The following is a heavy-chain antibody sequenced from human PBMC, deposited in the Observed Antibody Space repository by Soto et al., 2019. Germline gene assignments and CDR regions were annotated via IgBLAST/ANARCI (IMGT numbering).Heavy chain of an antibody. CDR1: GGSFSGYY. CDR3: ARGGISHWAYFYYMDV. CDR2: INHSGST. J-gene: IGHJ6*03. D-gene: IGHD2-21*01. Sequence: PSETLSFTCAVYGGSFSGYYWSWIRQPPGKGLEWIGEINHSGSTNYNPSLKSRATMSADTSKNQFSLTLNSVTAADTATYYCARGGISHWAYFYYMDVWDRGTTVTVSS. V-gene: IGHV4-34*01.